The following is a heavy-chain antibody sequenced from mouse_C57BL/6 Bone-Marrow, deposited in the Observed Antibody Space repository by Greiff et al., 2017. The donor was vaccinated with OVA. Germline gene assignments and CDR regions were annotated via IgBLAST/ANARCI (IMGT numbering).Heavy chain of an antibody. CDR1: GFTFSSYG. D-gene: IGHD2-1*01. CDR2: ISSGGSYT. V-gene: IGHV5-6*01. CDR3: ARQPLLRYFDV. J-gene: IGHJ1*03. Sequence: EVKLMESGGDLVKPGGSLKLSCAASGFTFSSYGMSWVRQTPDKRLEWVATISSGGSYTYYPDSVKGRFTISRDNAKNTLYLQMSSLKSEDTAMYYCARQPLLRYFDVWGTGTTVTVSS.